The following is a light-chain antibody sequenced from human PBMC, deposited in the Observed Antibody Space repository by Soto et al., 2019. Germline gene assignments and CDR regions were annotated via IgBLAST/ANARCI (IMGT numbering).Light chain of an antibody. CDR1: ENIKNW. CDR2: DAS. Sequence: DVQMTQSPSTLAASVGDRVTITCLASENIKNWLAWYQQTPGKAPKVLISDASRLETGVPSRFSGSGYGTDFTLTITSLQTDDFGTYHCQQYDVHPKTCGQGTKGDIK. V-gene: IGKV1-5*01. CDR3: QQYDVHPKT. J-gene: IGKJ1*01.